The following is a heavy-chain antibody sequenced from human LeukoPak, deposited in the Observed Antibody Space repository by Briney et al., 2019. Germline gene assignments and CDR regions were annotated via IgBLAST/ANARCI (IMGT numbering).Heavy chain of an antibody. J-gene: IGHJ4*02. Sequence: GGSLRLSCAASGFMFTDSWMAWVRQAPGKGLEWLANINEDGSDKNYVVALKGRFTISRDNAEKSLYLQMNSLRAADTAVYYCARDKGTSYLSSFDYWGQGTLVTVSS. CDR3: ARDKGTSYLSSFDY. V-gene: IGHV3-7*01. D-gene: IGHD6-6*01. CDR1: GFMFTDSW. CDR2: INEDGSDK.